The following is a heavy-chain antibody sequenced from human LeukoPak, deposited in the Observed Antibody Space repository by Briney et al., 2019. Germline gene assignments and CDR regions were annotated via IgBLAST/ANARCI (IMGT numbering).Heavy chain of an antibody. CDR3: ADLPSNKTKSISPSFDY. CDR1: GFTFSDYY. J-gene: IGHJ4*02. CDR2: ISSSGSTI. Sequence: GGSLRLSCAASGFTFSDYYMSWIRQAPGKGLEWVSYISSSGSTIYYADSVKGRFTISRDNAKNSLYLQMNSLRAEDTAVYYCADLPSNKTKSISPSFDYWGQGTLVTVSS. V-gene: IGHV3-11*04. D-gene: IGHD3-3*02.